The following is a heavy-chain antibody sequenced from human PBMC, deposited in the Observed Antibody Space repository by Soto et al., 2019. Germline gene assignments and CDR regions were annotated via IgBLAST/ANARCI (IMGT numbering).Heavy chain of an antibody. CDR2: IYWDDDK. V-gene: IGHV2-5*02. D-gene: IGHD1-7*01. CDR1: GFSLSTTGVG. CDR3: APSVRAYVFGRERANYFAP. Sequence: QITLKESGPTLVRPTQTLTLTCTFSGFSLSTTGVGVGWIRQPPGKALEWLALIYWDDDKRYSPSLKSRLTITKVTSNNAMILTMTIMDPVATATYYCAPSVRAYVFGRERANYFAPCGRGTLVTVSS. J-gene: IGHJ5*02.